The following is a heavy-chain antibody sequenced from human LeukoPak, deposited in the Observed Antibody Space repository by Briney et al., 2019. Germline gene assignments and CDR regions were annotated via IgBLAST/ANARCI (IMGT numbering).Heavy chain of an antibody. V-gene: IGHV3-33*06. CDR3: AKDLRAVGPHFDY. D-gene: IGHD6-19*01. Sequence: GGSLRLSCAASGFTFSGYGMHWVRQAPGKGLEWVAVIWYDGSNKYYADSVKGRFTISRDNSKNTLYLQMNSLRAEDTAVYYCAKDLRAVGPHFDYWGQGTLVTVFS. CDR1: GFTFSGYG. CDR2: IWYDGSNK. J-gene: IGHJ4*02.